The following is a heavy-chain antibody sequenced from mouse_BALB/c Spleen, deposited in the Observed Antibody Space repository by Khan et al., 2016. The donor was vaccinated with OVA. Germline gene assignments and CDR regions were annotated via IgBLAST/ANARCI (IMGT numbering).Heavy chain of an antibody. V-gene: IGHV3-5*02. CDR2: TYYSGTI. J-gene: IGHJ1*01. Sequence: QLEESGPGLVKPSQTVSLSCTVTGFSITTRNYRWSWHRPFPGHKLNWIGNTYYSGTITYNPSLTSRAIITSDTSKNPFFLEMNSLTAADAATDYCARDECYGYWDFDVWGAGTTVTFSS. CDR1: GFSITTRNYR. CDR3: ARDECYGYWDFDV. D-gene: IGHD1-1*01.